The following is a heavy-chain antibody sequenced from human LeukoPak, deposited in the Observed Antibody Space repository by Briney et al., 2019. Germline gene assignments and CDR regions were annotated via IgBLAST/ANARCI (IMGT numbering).Heavy chain of an antibody. Sequence: GGSLRLSCAASGFTLSTYNMGSVRPAPGRGLEGVAFIRNDGNKENYADSVKGRFTISRDNSRNTLYLQMNSPRAEDTAVYYCAILPGYSSGWYEVNYWGQGTLVTVSS. CDR2: IRNDGNKE. D-gene: IGHD6-13*01. V-gene: IGHV3-30*02. J-gene: IGHJ4*02. CDR3: AILPGYSSGWYEVNY. CDR1: GFTLSTYN.